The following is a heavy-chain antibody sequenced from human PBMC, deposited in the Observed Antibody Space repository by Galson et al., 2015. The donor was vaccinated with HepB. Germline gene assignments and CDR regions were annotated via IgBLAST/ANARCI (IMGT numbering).Heavy chain of an antibody. V-gene: IGHV4-30-2*01. J-gene: IGHJ5*02. Sequence: TLSLTCAVSGGSIGSGGYSWSWIRQPPGKALEWIGYIYHSGSTYYNPSLKIRVTISLDRSKNHFSLQLTSVTAADTAVYYCANRYCTSTSCAFDPWGQGTLVTVSS. CDR2: IYHSGST. D-gene: IGHD2-2*01. CDR3: ANRYCTSTSCAFDP. CDR1: GGSIGSGGYS.